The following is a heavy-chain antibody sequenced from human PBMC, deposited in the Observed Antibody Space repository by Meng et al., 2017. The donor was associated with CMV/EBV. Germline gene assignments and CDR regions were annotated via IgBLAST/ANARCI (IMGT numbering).Heavy chain of an antibody. D-gene: IGHD2-21*01. CDR3: AREIPQAWAS. Sequence: EMQLLESGGGLGQPGGTLRLSCTASGFSVSSNYMSWVRQAPGKGLEWISIIYGSGNTYYGDSVKGRFTISRDNFRNTLYLQMNSLRAEDTAVYYCAREIPQAWASWGQGTLVTVSS. J-gene: IGHJ5*02. CDR2: IYGSGNT. CDR1: GFSVSSNY. V-gene: IGHV3-66*01.